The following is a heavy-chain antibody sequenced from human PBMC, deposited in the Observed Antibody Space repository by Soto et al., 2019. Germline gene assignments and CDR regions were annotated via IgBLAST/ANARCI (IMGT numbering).Heavy chain of an antibody. V-gene: IGHV1-18*01. CDR1: GYTFTNYG. CDR3: SRGTSIPASGDY. D-gene: IGHD6-6*01. J-gene: IGHJ4*01. CDR2: VSAYNGER. Sequence: QVRLVQSGAEVKKPGASVKVSCKASGYTFTNYGINWVRQAPGQGLEWLGWVSAYNGERRYAQRVQARVIMTTDTSTTTAYMELMSLRSDDTAVYYCSRGTSIPASGDYWGQGTRVTVSS.